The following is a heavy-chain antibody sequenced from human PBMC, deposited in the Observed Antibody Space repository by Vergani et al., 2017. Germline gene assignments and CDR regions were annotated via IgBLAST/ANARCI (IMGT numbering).Heavy chain of an antibody. CDR1: GGTFSSYA. CDR2: IIPIFGTA. J-gene: IGHJ5*02. V-gene: IGHV1-69*12. CDR3: ARDRASPPKGYVWFDP. D-gene: IGHD3-16*01. Sequence: QVQLVQSGAEVKKPGSSVKVSCKASGGTFSSYAISWVRQAPGQGLEWMGGIIPIFGTANYPQKFQGRVTITADESTSTAYMELRSLRSEDTPVYYCARDRASPPKGYVWFDPWSQGTLVTVSS.